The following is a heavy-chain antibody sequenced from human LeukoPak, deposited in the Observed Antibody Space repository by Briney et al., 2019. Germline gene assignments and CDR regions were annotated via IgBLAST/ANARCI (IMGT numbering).Heavy chain of an antibody. D-gene: IGHD6-19*01. CDR1: GDSVSSNSAA. V-gene: IGHV6-1*01. CDR3: AREFYSSGWLYNWFDP. J-gene: IGHJ5*02. Sequence: SQTPSLTCAISGDSVSSNSAAWNWIRQSPSRGLEWLGRTYYRSKWYNDYAVSVKSRITINPDTSKNQFSLQLNSVTPEDTAVYYCAREFYSSGWLYNWFDPWGQGTLVTVSS. CDR2: TYYRSKWYN.